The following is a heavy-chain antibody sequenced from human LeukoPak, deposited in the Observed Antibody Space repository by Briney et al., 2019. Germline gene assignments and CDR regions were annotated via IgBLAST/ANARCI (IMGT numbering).Heavy chain of an antibody. CDR1: GGSFSGYY. Sequence: SETLSLTCAVYGGSFSGYYWSWIRQPPGKGLEWIGEINHSGSTNYNPSLKSRVTISVDTSKNQFSLKLSSVTAADTAVYYCARGTLGYCSGGSCYGAWWVDYWGQGTLVTVSS. CDR2: INHSGST. V-gene: IGHV4-34*01. D-gene: IGHD2-15*01. J-gene: IGHJ4*02. CDR3: ARGTLGYCSGGSCYGAWWVDY.